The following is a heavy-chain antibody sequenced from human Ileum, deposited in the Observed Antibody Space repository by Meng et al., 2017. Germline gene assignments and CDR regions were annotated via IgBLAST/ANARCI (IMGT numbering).Heavy chain of an antibody. V-gene: IGHV4-30-4*01. J-gene: IGHJ4*02. CDR1: GGSISSGDYY. D-gene: IGHD3-10*01. CDR3: AKATYLGSGYYFDY. CDR2: IFDTGPP. Sequence: VQLQESGPGLVKSSQTLSLTCTFSGGSISSGDYYWSWIRQPPGKGLEWIGYIFDTGPPSYSPPLRSRLSISMDTSKNQFSLRLTSVTATDTAVYFCAKATYLGSGYYFDYWGQGALVTVSS.